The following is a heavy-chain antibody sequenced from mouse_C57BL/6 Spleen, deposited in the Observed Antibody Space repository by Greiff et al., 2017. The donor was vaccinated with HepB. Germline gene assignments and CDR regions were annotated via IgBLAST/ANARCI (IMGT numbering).Heavy chain of an antibody. CDR1: GYTFTDYE. CDR2: IDPETGGT. Sequence: VKLQESGAELVRPGASVTLSCKASGYTFTDYEMHWVKQTPVHGLEWIGAIDPETGGTAYNQKFKGKAILTADKSSSTAYMELRSLTSEDSAVYYCTRSYGYFDYWGQGTTLTVSS. V-gene: IGHV1-15*01. J-gene: IGHJ2*01. D-gene: IGHD2-10*02. CDR3: TRSYGYFDY.